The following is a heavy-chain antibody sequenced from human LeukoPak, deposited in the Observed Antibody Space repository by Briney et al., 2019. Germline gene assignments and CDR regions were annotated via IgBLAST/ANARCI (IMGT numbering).Heavy chain of an antibody. CDR2: MNSDGSST. Sequence: GGSLRLSCAGSGFTFSRHWMHWVRQAPGKGLVWVSRMNSDGSSTSYADSVKGRFTISRDNAKNTLYLQMNSLRAEDTAVYYCARESYDSSGYYYGGGFDYWGQGTLVTVSS. J-gene: IGHJ4*02. CDR3: ARESYDSSGYYYGGGFDY. CDR1: GFTFSRHW. D-gene: IGHD3-22*01. V-gene: IGHV3-74*01.